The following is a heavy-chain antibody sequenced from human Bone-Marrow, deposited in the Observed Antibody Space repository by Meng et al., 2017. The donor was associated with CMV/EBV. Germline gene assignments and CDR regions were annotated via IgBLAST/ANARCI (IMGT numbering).Heavy chain of an antibody. J-gene: IGHJ6*02. D-gene: IGHD2-2*01. V-gene: IGHV3-74*01. CDR2: INSDGSST. CDR1: GFTFSSYW. Sequence: ETLSLTCAASGFTFSSYWMHWVRQAPGKGLVWVSRINSDGSSTSYADSVKGRFTISRDNAKNTLYLQMNSLRAEDTAVYYCASEYCSSTSCYPYYYYYYGMDVWGQGTTVTFSS. CDR3: ASEYCSSTSCYPYYYYYYGMDV.